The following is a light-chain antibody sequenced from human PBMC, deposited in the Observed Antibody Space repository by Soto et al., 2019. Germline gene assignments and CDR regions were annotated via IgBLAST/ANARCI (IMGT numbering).Light chain of an antibody. V-gene: IGLV1-47*01. CDR2: RDS. J-gene: IGLJ2*01. CDR3: ATREGSLRAHVV. CDR1: SSNIGSNY. Sequence: QSILAQPPSASGTPGQRVTISCSGSSSNIGSNYVYWYQQLPGTAPKVLIYRDSQRPSGVPDRFSGSKSGTSASLAISGLVSEDEAEYYCATREGSLRAHVVFGGGTKLTVL.